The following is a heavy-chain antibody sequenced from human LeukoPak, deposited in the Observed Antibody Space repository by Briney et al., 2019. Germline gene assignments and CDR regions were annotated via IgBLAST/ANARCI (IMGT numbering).Heavy chain of an antibody. CDR2: ISAADGDNT. D-gene: IGHD3-22*01. V-gene: IGHV3-23*01. Sequence: PGGSLGLSCAASGFTLRDYAMGWVRQAPGKGLEWVSVISAADGDNTYYADSVKGRFSISRDNSNYTLHLQMNSLRAEDTAVFYCAKFKGHYYYDSSGYCDNWGQGTLVTVSS. J-gene: IGHJ4*02. CDR1: GFTLRDYA. CDR3: AKFKGHYYYDSSGYCDN.